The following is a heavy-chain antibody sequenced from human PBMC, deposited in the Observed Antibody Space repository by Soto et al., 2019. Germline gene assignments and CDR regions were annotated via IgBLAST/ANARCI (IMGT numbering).Heavy chain of an antibody. D-gene: IGHD1-7*01. CDR1: GFTFSTYS. Sequence: PGGSLRLSCAASGFTFSTYSMHWVRQAPGKGLEWVAVISYDGSNKYYADSVKGRFTISRDNSKNTLYLQMNSLRAEDTAVYYCAKDWNYGHYYYYYGMDVWGQGTTVTVSS. CDR2: ISYDGSNK. CDR3: AKDWNYGHYYYYYGMDV. J-gene: IGHJ6*02. V-gene: IGHV3-30*18.